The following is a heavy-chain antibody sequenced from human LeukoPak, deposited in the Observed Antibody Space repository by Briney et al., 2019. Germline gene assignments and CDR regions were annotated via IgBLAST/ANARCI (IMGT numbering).Heavy chain of an antibody. V-gene: IGHV3-30*03. J-gene: IGHJ5*02. CDR1: GFTFSSYG. D-gene: IGHD3-3*01. CDR2: ISYDGSNK. CDR3: ARGVGSTYYDFWSGFGSFDP. Sequence: GSLRLSCAASGFTFSSYGMHWVRQAPGKGLEWVAVISYDGSNKYYADSVKGRFTISRDNSKNTLYLQMNSLRAEDTAVYYCARGVGSTYYDFWSGFGSFDPWGQGTLVTVSS.